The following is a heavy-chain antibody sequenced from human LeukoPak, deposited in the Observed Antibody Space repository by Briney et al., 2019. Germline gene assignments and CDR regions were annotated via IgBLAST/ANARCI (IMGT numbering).Heavy chain of an antibody. CDR2: MYYSGST. CDR3: ARSMSSRWYGFDY. Sequence: PSETLSLTCAVYGASLNGHYWSWIRQPPGKGLEWIGYMYYSGSTNYNPSLKSRVTISVDKSKNQFSLKLSSVTAADTAVYYCARSMSSRWYGFDYWGQGTLVTVSS. CDR1: GASLNGHY. J-gene: IGHJ4*02. D-gene: IGHD6-13*01. V-gene: IGHV4-59*11.